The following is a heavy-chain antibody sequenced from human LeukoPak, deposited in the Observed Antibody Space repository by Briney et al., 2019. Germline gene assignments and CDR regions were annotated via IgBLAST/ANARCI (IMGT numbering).Heavy chain of an antibody. J-gene: IGHJ4*02. Sequence: PSETLSLTCAVYGGSFSGYYWSWIRQPPGKGLEWIGEINHSGCTNYNPSLKSRVTISVDTSKNQFSLKLSSVTAADTAVYYCARGYAGVAGTGRYFDYWGQGTLVTVSS. CDR2: INHSGCT. D-gene: IGHD6-19*01. CDR1: GGSFSGYY. V-gene: IGHV4-34*01. CDR3: ARGYAGVAGTGRYFDY.